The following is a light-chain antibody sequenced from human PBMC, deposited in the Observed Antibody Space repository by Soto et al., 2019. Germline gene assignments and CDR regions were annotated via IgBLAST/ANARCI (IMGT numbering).Light chain of an antibody. Sequence: QSVVTQEPSLTVSPGGTVTLTCGSSTGAVTSGHYPYWFQQKPGQAPRTLIYDTTNKHSWTPARFSGSLLGGKAALTLAGAQTDDEADYYCLLSYSGTNWVFGGGTPLTVL. V-gene: IGLV7-46*01. J-gene: IGLJ3*02. CDR3: LLSYSGTNWV. CDR2: DTT. CDR1: TGAVTSGHY.